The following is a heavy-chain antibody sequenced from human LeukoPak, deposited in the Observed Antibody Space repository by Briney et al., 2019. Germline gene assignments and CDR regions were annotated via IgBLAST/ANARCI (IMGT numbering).Heavy chain of an antibody. V-gene: IGHV3-48*03. CDR1: GFTFSSYE. CDR2: ISSSGSTI. Sequence: GGSLRLSCAASGFTFSSYEMNWVRQAPGKGLEWVSYISSSGSTIYYADSVKGRFTISRDNAKNSLYLQMNSLRAEDTAVYYCARGIAAAGWFDPWGQGTLVNVSS. CDR3: ARGIAAAGWFDP. D-gene: IGHD6-13*01. J-gene: IGHJ5*02.